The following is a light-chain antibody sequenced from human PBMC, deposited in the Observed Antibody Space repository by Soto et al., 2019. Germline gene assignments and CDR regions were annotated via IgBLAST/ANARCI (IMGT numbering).Light chain of an antibody. CDR3: QHQFNWPWT. J-gene: IGKJ1*01. CDR2: DAS. V-gene: IGKV3-11*01. Sequence: EIVWTQSAATMSLSPGERATLSCRASQSVIRYLAWYQQRPGQAPRLLIYDASYRATGIPARFSGSGSGTDFTLTISSLEPEDFAVYDCQHQFNWPWTFGQGTKVDIK. CDR1: QSVIRY.